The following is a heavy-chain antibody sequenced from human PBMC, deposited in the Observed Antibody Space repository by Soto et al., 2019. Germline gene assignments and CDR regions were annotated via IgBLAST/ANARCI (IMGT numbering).Heavy chain of an antibody. CDR3: AMLNSGSYSYHGMDV. Sequence: EVQLLESGGDLVQPGGSLRLSCAASGFTFSSFAMNWVRQAPGKGWEWVSAISGIGVNTFYADSVKARFTISRDNSKNTLFLQMHSLRAEDTAIYYCAMLNSGSYSYHGMDVWGQGTTVTVSS. J-gene: IGHJ6*02. CDR2: ISGIGVNT. V-gene: IGHV3-23*01. CDR1: GFTFSSFA. D-gene: IGHD1-26*01.